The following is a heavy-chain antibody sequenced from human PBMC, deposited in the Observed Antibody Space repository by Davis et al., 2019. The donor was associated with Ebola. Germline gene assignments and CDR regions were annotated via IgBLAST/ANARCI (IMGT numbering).Heavy chain of an antibody. CDR2: IYYSGST. CDR1: GGSISSGDYY. Sequence: SETLSLTCTVSGGSISSGDYYWSWIRQPPGKGLEWIGYIYYSGSTYYNPSLKSRVTISVDTSKNQFSLKLSSVTAADTAVYYCARGSSGSYYFWFDPWGQGTLVTVSS. D-gene: IGHD1-26*01. CDR3: ARGSSGSYYFWFDP. V-gene: IGHV4-30-4*02. J-gene: IGHJ5*02.